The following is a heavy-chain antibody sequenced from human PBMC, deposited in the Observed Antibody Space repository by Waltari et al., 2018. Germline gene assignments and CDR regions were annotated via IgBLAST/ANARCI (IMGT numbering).Heavy chain of an antibody. D-gene: IGHD6-6*01. Sequence: QVQLVESGGGVVQPGRSLRLSCAASGFDLDNYGMHWVRQGPGKGLEWVAIIWFDGTTTYYADSVKGRFTISRDSSRNTVYLQMKSLRAEDTAVYYCARDDRSIAALQYWGQGTLVTVSS. CDR1: GFDLDNYG. J-gene: IGHJ4*02. CDR3: ARDDRSIAALQY. CDR2: IWFDGTTT. V-gene: IGHV3-33*01.